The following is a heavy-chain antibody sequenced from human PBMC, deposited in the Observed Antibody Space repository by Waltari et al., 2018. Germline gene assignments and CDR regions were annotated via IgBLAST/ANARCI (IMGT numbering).Heavy chain of an antibody. J-gene: IGHJ4*02. CDR2: ISGSGGST. CDR1: GFTFSSYA. V-gene: IGHV3-23*01. D-gene: IGHD4-17*01. Sequence: EVQLLESGGGLVQPGGSLRLSCAASGFTFSSYAMSWVRQAPGKGLEWVSAISGSGGSTYYADSVKGRFTISRDDSKNTLYLQMNSLKTEDTAVYYCTTGLDYGDYVFDYWGQGTLVTVSS. CDR3: TTGLDYGDYVFDY.